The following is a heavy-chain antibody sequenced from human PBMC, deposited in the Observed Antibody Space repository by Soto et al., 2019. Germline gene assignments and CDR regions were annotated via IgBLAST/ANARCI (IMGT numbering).Heavy chain of an antibody. V-gene: IGHV3-15*07. J-gene: IGHJ4*02. Sequence: EVQLVESGGGLVKPGGSLRLSCAASGFTFSNAWMNWVRQAPGKGLEWVGRIKSKIDGGTTDYAAPVKGRFTISRDDSKNTVYLQMNRLRNEDTAVYYCTHDLPLSYVGSCYDHWGQGPLVTVSS. CDR1: GFTFSNAW. D-gene: IGHD3-22*01. CDR2: IKSKIDGGTT. CDR3: THDLPLSYVGSCYDH.